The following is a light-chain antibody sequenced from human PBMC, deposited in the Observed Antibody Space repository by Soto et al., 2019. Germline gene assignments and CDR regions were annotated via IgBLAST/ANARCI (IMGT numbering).Light chain of an antibody. Sequence: EIVLTQSPGTLSLSPGETATLSCRASQSVSSTYLAWYQQKPGQAPRLLIYGASSRASGIPDRFSGGGSGTEFTVTISSLQSEDFAIYYCQQYDIWPPYTFGQGTKVDI. V-gene: IGKV3-20*01. CDR3: QQYDIWPPYT. CDR1: QSVSSTY. CDR2: GAS. J-gene: IGKJ2*01.